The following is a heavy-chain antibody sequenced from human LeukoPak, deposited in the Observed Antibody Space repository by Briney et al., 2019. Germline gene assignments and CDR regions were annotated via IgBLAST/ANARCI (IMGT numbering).Heavy chain of an antibody. CDR2: ISSSGSTI. CDR1: GFTFSSYA. D-gene: IGHD4-17*01. CDR3: AVTTVGFALDY. J-gene: IGHJ4*02. Sequence: GGSLRLSCAASGFTFSSYAMSWVRQAPGKGLEWVSDISSSGSTIDYADSVKGRFTISRDNAKNSLYLQMNSLRAEDTAVYYCAVTTVGFALDYWGQGTLVTVSS. V-gene: IGHV3-48*03.